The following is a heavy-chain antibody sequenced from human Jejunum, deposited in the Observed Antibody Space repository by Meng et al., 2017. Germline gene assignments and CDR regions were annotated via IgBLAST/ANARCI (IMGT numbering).Heavy chain of an antibody. V-gene: IGHV4-39*07. CDR3: ARVSVRGFYGLDV. Sequence: SETLSLTCTVPGGSISSGDYHWGWIRQPPGKGLEWTGSIYYSGTTFYNPPLKSRLTISIDTSKNQFSLKLTSVTAADTAVYYCARVSVRGFYGLDVWGQGTTVTVSS. D-gene: IGHD3-10*02. CDR2: IYYSGTT. CDR1: GGSISSGDYH. J-gene: IGHJ6*02.